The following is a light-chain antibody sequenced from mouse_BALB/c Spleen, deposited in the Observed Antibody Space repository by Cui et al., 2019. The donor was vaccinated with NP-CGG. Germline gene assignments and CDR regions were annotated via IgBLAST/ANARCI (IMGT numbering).Light chain of an antibody. CDR3: ALWYSNHWV. CDR2: GTN. Sequence: QAVVTQEFALTTSPGETVTLPCRASTGAVTTSNYANWVQEKPNHLFTGLIGGTNNRAPGVPARFSGSLIGDKAALTITRAQTEDEAIYFCALWYSNHWVFGGGTKLTVL. V-gene: IGLV1*01. CDR1: TGAVTTSNY. J-gene: IGLJ1*01.